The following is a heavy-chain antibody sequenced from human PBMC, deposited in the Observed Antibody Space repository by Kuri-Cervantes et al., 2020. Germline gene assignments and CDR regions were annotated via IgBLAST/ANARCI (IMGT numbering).Heavy chain of an antibody. D-gene: IGHD1-1*01. CDR1: GFTFSSHW. V-gene: IGHV3-7*01. CDR3: VRVGFSQGYNDY. CDR2: IKQDGSEK. Sequence: GESLKISCVASGFTFSSHWMSWVRQPPGKGLEWVGSIKQDGSEKYYADSVKGRFTISRDNAKNSEYLQMNSLRVEDTAVYYCVRVGFSQGYNDYWGQGTLVTVSS. J-gene: IGHJ4*02.